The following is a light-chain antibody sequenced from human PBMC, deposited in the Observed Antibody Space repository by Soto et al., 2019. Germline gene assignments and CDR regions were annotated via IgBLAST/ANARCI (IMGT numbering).Light chain of an antibody. CDR2: DVT. Sequence: QSALTQPASVSGSPGQSITISCTGTSSDVGGYNFVSWYQQHPGKAPKLMIYDVTHRPSGVSNRFSGSKSGNTASLTISGLQAEDEADYYCLSYSSSTSPYVLGTVTKLTVL. J-gene: IGLJ1*01. V-gene: IGLV2-14*01. CDR1: SSDVGGYNF. CDR3: LSYSSSTSPYV.